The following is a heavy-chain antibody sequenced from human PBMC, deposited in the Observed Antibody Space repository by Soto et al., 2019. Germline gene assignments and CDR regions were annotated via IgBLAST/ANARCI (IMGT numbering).Heavy chain of an antibody. CDR2: IYHGGST. CDR3: ERASIAVADTADFDC. D-gene: IGHD6-19*01. CDR1: GASISSSNW. J-gene: IGHJ4*02. Sequence: ETLSLSCAVSGASISSSNWWSWVRQPPGKGLEWIGEIYHGGSTEYNPSLKSRVTISVDKSKNQFSLKLTSVTAADTAMYFCERASIAVADTADFDCWGQGTLVTVSS. V-gene: IGHV4-4*01.